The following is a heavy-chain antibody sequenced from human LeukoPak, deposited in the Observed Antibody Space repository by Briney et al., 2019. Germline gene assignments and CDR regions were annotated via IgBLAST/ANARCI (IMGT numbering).Heavy chain of an antibody. D-gene: IGHD3-10*01. V-gene: IGHV1-8*01. CDR2: MNPNRGNT. CDR3: AGSDGSGSYSS. CDR1: GYTFTSYD. Sequence: EPSVKVSCEASGYTFTSYDINWVRQATGQGLEWMGWMNPNRGNTGYAQKFQGRVTMTRNTSISTAYMELTSMRSEDTAVYYCAGSDGSGSYSSWGQGTLVTVSS. J-gene: IGHJ4*02.